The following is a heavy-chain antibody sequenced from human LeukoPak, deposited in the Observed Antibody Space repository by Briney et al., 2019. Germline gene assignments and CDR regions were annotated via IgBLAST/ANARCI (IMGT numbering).Heavy chain of an antibody. V-gene: IGHV1-2*04. CDR3: ARSSSYGSAPLFDY. Sequence: ASVKVPCKASGYTFTGYYMHWVRQAPGQGLEWMGWINPNSGGTNYAQKFQGWVTMTRDTSNSTAYMELSRLRSDDTAVYYCARSSSYGSAPLFDYWGQGTLVTVSS. J-gene: IGHJ4*02. CDR2: INPNSGGT. CDR1: GYTFTGYY. D-gene: IGHD5-18*01.